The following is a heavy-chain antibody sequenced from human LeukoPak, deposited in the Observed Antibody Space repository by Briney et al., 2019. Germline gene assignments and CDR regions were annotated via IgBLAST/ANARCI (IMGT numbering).Heavy chain of an antibody. J-gene: IGHJ4*02. CDR1: GGSISSSSYY. CDR2: IYYSGST. Sequence: SETLSLTCTVSGGSISSSSYYWGWIRQPPGKGLEWIGSIYYSGSTYYNPSLKSRVTISVDTSKNQFSLKLSFVTAADTAVYYCARERALYCYGSGSHFDYWGQGTLVTVSS. D-gene: IGHD3-10*01. CDR3: ARERALYCYGSGSHFDY. V-gene: IGHV4-39*07.